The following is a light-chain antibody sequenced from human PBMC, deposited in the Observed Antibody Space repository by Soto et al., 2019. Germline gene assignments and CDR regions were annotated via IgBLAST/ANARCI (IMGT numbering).Light chain of an antibody. J-gene: IGLJ3*02. Sequence: QSALTQPASVSGSPGQSITISCTGTSSDVGGYNYVSWYQQHPGKAPKLMIYDVSNRPSGVSNRFSGSKSGNTASLTISGLQAEDEADYYCSSDTSSSTSRVFGGGTKLNVL. CDR3: SSDTSSSTSRV. CDR2: DVS. CDR1: SSDVGGYNY. V-gene: IGLV2-14*01.